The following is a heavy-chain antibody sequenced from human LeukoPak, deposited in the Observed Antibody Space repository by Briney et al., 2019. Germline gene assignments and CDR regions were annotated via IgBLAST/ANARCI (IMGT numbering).Heavy chain of an antibody. V-gene: IGHV1-2*02. J-gene: IGHJ6*03. D-gene: IGHD2-15*01. CDR3: ARGVVAATFYYYMDV. CDR2: INPHSGGT. CDR1: GYTFTGYY. Sequence: ASVKVSCKPSGYTFTGYYIQWVRQAPGQGLEWMGWINPHSGGTNYAPKFQGRVSMTRDTSISTAYMELSRLRSDDTAVYYCARGVVAATFYYYMDVWGKGTTVTVSS.